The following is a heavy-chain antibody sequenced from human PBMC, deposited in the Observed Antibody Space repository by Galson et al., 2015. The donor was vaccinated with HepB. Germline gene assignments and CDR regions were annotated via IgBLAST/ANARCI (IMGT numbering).Heavy chain of an antibody. D-gene: IGHD3-3*01. CDR3: AKDQALEWLYGFDC. J-gene: IGHJ4*02. CDR1: GFTFSSYA. V-gene: IGHV3-23*01. CDR2: ISGSGGST. Sequence: SLRLSCAASGFTFSSYAMSWVRQAPGKGLEWVSAISGSGGSTYYADSVKGRFTISRDNSKNTLYLQMNSLRPEDTAEYYCAKDQALEWLYGFDCWGQGTLVTVSS.